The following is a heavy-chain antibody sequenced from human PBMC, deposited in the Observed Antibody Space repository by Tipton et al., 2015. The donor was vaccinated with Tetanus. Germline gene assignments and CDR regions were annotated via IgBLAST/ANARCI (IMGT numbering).Heavy chain of an antibody. V-gene: IGHV4-61*08. CDR1: GGSVRSGDYS. D-gene: IGHD1-1*01. CDR2: VSYSGGT. Sequence: LRLSCTVSGGSVRSGDYSWNWIRQPPGKGLEWLAYVSYSGGTNSNYSLKSRITISQDKSKNQFSLRLTSVTAADTAVYYCARANNEFPNKGPFDFWGQGALVIVSS. J-gene: IGHJ4*02. CDR3: ARANNEFPNKGPFDF.